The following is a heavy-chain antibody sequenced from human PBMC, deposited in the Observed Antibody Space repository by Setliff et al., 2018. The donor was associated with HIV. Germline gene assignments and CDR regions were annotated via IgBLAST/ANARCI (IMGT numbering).Heavy chain of an antibody. CDR2: IKPDGSDK. D-gene: IGHD4-17*01. CDR1: GFTFGSVW. CDR3: VKGAPDYDTNPFYYYFYMHV. Sequence: PGGSLRLSCAASGFTFGSVWMSWVRQVPGKGLEWVANIKPDGSDKNYVDSVKGRFTISRDNAKKSLYLQMNSLRVEDTAVYYCVKGAPDYDTNPFYYYFYMHVWGKGTTVTVSS. J-gene: IGHJ6*03. V-gene: IGHV3-7*03.